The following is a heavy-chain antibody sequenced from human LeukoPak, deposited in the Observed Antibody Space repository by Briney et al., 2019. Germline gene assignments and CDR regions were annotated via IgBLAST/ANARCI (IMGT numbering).Heavy chain of an antibody. CDR3: ARVHRKILTGYYYYMDV. Sequence: ASVKVSCKASGYTFTGYYMHWVRQAPGQGLEWMGWMNPNSGNTGYAQKFQGRVTMTRNTSISTAYMELSSLRSEDTAVYYCARVHRKILTGYYYYMDVWGKGTTVTVSS. V-gene: IGHV1-8*02. D-gene: IGHD3-9*01. CDR1: GYTFTGYY. J-gene: IGHJ6*03. CDR2: MNPNSGNT.